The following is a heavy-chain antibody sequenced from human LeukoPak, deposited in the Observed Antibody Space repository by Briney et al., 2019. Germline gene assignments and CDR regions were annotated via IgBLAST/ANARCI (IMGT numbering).Heavy chain of an antibody. J-gene: IGHJ4*02. CDR2: ISAYNGNT. D-gene: IGHD3-3*01. CDR3: ARAYYDFWSGYYGY. CDR1: GGTFISYA. Sequence: ASVKVSCKASGGTFISYAISWVRQAPGQGLEWMGWISAYNGNTNYAQKLQGRVTMTTDTSTSTAYMELRSLRSDDTAVYYCARAYYDFWSGYYGYWGQGTLVTVSS. V-gene: IGHV1-18*01.